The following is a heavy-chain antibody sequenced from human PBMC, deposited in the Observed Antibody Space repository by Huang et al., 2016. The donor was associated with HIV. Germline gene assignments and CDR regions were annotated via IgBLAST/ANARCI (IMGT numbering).Heavy chain of an antibody. Sequence: QLQESGPGLVKPSETLSLTCSVSGGSVRNSNYFWGWIRQPPGKGLEWIGTIDDSGSTFYNLALKSRVTISVDESKNQVSLKLTSVTAADTAIYFCARHRDDVDTTLVTFLFDSWGQGALVTVSS. J-gene: IGHJ4*02. D-gene: IGHD5-18*01. CDR2: IDDSGST. CDR3: ARHRDDVDTTLVTFLFDS. CDR1: GGSVRNSNYF. V-gene: IGHV4-39*01.